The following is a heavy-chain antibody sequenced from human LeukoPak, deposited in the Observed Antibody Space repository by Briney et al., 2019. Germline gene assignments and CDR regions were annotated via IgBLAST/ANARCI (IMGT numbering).Heavy chain of an antibody. V-gene: IGHV3-30*18. CDR3: AKGRLIYERYSGGSFDS. CDR1: EFTFSSYG. Sequence: GGSLRLSCVASEFTFSSYGMHWVRQAPGKGLEWVALISHDAKNKNFADPVRGRFTVSRDNSKNTLYLQLNSLRLEDTAIYYCAKGRLIYERYSGGSFDSWGQGTLVTVSS. CDR2: ISHDAKNK. J-gene: IGHJ4*02. D-gene: IGHD3-10*01.